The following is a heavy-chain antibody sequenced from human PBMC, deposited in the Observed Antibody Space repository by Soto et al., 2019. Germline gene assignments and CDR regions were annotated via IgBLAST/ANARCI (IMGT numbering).Heavy chain of an antibody. D-gene: IGHD5-18*01. CDR1: GFTFSSCA. CDR2: ISGSGGST. V-gene: IGHV3-23*01. Sequence: GGSLRLSCAASGFTFSSCAMSWVRQAPGKGLEWVSAISGSGGSTYYADSVKGRFTISRDNSKNTLYLQMNSLRAEDTAVYYCASHRYSYGYPYFDYWGQGTLVTVSS. J-gene: IGHJ4*02. CDR3: ASHRYSYGYPYFDY.